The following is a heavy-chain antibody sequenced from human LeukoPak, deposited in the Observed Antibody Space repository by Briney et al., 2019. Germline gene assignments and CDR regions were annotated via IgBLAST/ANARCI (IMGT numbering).Heavy chain of an antibody. Sequence: SETLSLTCAVYGGSFSGYYWSWIRQPPGKGLEWIGEINHSGSTNYNPSLKSRVTISVDTSKNQFSLKLSSVTAADTAVYYCARVKDSSGYYPPHFDYWGQGTLVTVSP. D-gene: IGHD3-22*01. CDR3: ARVKDSSGYYPPHFDY. V-gene: IGHV4-34*01. CDR2: INHSGST. CDR1: GGSFSGYY. J-gene: IGHJ4*02.